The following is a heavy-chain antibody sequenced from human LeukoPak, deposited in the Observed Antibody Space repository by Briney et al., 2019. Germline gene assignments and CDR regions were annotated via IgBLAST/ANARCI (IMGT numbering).Heavy chain of an antibody. Sequence: GGSLRLSCAASGFTFSSYAMSWVRQAPGKGLEWVSAISGSGGSTYYADSVKGRFTISRDNSKNTLYLQMNSLRAEDTAVYYCPPLPTGRNHYGMDVWGQGTTVTVSS. CDR1: GFTFSSYA. D-gene: IGHD1-14*01. V-gene: IGHV3-23*01. CDR3: PPLPTGRNHYGMDV. CDR2: ISGSGGST. J-gene: IGHJ6*02.